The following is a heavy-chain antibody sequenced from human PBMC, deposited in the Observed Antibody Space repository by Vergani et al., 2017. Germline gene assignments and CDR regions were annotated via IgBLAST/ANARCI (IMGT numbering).Heavy chain of an antibody. CDR3: ARDTSVDAFDI. V-gene: IGHV3-9*01. J-gene: IGHJ3*02. Sequence: EVQLVESGGGLVQPGRSLRLSCAASGFTFDDYAMHWVRQAPGKGLEWVSGISWNSGSIGYADSVKGRFTISRDNAKNSLYLQMNSLRAEDTAVYYCARDTSVDAFDIWGQGTMVTVSS. CDR1: GFTFDDYA. CDR2: ISWNSGSI.